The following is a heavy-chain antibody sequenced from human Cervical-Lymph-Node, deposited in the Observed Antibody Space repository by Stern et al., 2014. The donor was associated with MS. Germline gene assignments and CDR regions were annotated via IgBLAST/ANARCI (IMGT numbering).Heavy chain of an antibody. V-gene: IGHV4-61*02. CDR2: IYTSGST. J-gene: IGHJ6*02. Sequence: QLQLQESGPGLVKPSQTLSLTCTVSGGSISSGSYYWSWIRQPAGKGLEWIGRIYTSGSTNYNPSLKSRVPISVDPPKTQFPLKLSSVTAADTAVYYCARVARSYYYGMDVWGQGTTVTVSS. CDR3: ARVARSYYYGMDV. CDR1: GGSISSGSYY.